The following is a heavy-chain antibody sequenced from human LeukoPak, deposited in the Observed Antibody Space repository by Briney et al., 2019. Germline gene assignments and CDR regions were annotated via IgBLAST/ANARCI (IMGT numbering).Heavy chain of an antibody. J-gene: IGHJ4*02. CDR2: IIPIFGTA. CDR3: ASTHSYYDFWSGYDHHFDY. Sequence: ASVKVSCKASGGTFSSYAISWVRQAPGQGREWMGGIIPIFGTANYAQEFQGRVTITADESTSTAYMELSSLRSEDTAVCYCASTHSYYDFWSGYDHHFDYWGQGTLVTVSS. V-gene: IGHV1-69*13. CDR1: GGTFSSYA. D-gene: IGHD3-3*01.